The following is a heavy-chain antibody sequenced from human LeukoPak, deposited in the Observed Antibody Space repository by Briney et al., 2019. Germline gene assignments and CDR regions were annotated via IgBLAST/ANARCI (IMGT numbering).Heavy chain of an antibody. CDR1: GGSLSTYY. D-gene: IGHD3-10*01. CDR3: ARDAPYGSGSFPGPF. CDR2: IHNSEST. J-gene: IGHJ4*02. Sequence: SETLSLTCTVSGGSLSTYYWNWIRQPPGKGLEWIAYIHNSESTNYNPSLRSRLTISVDTSKNQFSLKLNSVTAADTAVYYCARDAPYGSGSFPGPFWGQGTLVIVSS. V-gene: IGHV4-59*12.